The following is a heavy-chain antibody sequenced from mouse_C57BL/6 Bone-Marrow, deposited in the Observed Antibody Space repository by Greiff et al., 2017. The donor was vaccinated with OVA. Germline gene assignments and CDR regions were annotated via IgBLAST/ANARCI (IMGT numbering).Heavy chain of an antibody. CDR3: AKHEDGYDEVPFAY. CDR1: GFSLTSYG. D-gene: IGHD2-2*01. J-gene: IGHJ3*01. V-gene: IGHV2-9*01. CDR2: IWGGGGT. Sequence: VKLMESGPGLVAPSQSLSITCTASGFSLTSYGVDWVRQPPGKGLEWLGVIWGGGGTNYNSALMSRLSITKDNSKSQVFLKMNSLQTDDTAMYYCAKHEDGYDEVPFAYWGQGTLVTVSA.